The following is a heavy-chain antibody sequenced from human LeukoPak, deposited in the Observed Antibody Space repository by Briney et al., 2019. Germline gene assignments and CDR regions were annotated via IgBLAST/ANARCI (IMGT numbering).Heavy chain of an antibody. CDR1: GGSISSSSYY. J-gene: IGHJ5*02. CDR3: ARIAVAATGYNWFDP. V-gene: IGHV4-39*01. CDR2: IYYSGST. D-gene: IGHD6-19*01. Sequence: SETLSLTCTVSGGSISSSSYYWGWIRQPPGTGLEWIGSIYYSGSTYYNPSLKSRVTISVDTSKNQFSLKLSSVTAADTAVYYCARIAVAATGYNWFDPWGQGTLVTVSS.